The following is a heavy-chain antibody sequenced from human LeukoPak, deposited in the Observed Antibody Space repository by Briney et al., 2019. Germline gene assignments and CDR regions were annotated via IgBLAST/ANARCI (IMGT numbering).Heavy chain of an antibody. CDR1: GGSFSGYY. Sequence: SETLSLTCAVYGGSFSGYYWSWIRQPPGKGLEWIGEINHSGSTNYNPSLKSRVTISVDTSKNQFSLKLSSVTAADTAVYYCAREGRYISDWGQGTLVTVSS. V-gene: IGHV4-34*01. CDR3: AREGRYISD. CDR2: INHSGST. J-gene: IGHJ4*02. D-gene: IGHD3-16*02.